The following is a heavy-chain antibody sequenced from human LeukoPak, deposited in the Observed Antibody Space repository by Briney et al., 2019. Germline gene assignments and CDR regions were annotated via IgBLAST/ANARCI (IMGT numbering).Heavy chain of an antibody. V-gene: IGHV4-59*12. CDR1: GGSISSYY. CDR2: IYYSGST. CDR3: ARGVARSSKFHFSYYFDY. D-gene: IGHD6-6*01. Sequence: SETLSLTCTVSGGSISSYYWSWIRQPPGKGLEWIGYIYYSGSTNYNPSLKSRVTISVDTSKNQFSLKLSSVTAADTAVYYCARGVARSSKFHFSYYFDYWGQGTLVTVS. J-gene: IGHJ4*02.